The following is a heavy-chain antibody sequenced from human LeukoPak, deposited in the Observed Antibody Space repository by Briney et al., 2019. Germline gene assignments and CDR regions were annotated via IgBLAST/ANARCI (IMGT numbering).Heavy chain of an antibody. Sequence: PGGSLRLSCAASGFTFSSYWMHWVRQAPGKGLVWVSRIKSDGSTTTYADSVKGRFTISRDNAKNSLYLQMNSLRAEDMALYYCAKGSGYSSSGDYFDYWGQGTLVTVSS. CDR2: IKSDGSTT. CDR3: AKGSGYSSSGDYFDY. J-gene: IGHJ4*02. V-gene: IGHV3-74*03. D-gene: IGHD6-13*01. CDR1: GFTFSSYW.